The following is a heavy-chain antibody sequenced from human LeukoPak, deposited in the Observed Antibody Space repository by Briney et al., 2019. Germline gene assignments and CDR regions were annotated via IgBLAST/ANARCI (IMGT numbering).Heavy chain of an antibody. CDR1: GFTFSSYW. CDR2: INSDGSST. Sequence: PGGSLRLSCAASGFTFSSYWMHWVRQAPGKGLVWVSRINSDGSSTSYADSVKGRFTISRDNAKNTLYLQMNSLRAEDTAVYYCARGDFWSGYLVYCFDYWGQGTLVTVSS. CDR3: ARGDFWSGYLVYCFDY. V-gene: IGHV3-74*01. D-gene: IGHD3-3*01. J-gene: IGHJ4*02.